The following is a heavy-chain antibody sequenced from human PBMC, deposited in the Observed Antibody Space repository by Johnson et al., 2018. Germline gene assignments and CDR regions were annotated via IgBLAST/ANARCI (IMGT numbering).Heavy chain of an antibody. V-gene: IGHV3-33*01. Sequence: QVQLVESGGGVVQPGRSLRLSCAASGFTFSSYGMHWVRQAPGKGLEWVAVIWYDGSNKYYADSVKGRFPISRDNSKNTLYLQINSPRAEATAVYYCARRAYYYDSSGYYQTHDAFDIWGQGTMVTVSS. CDR3: ARRAYYYDSSGYYQTHDAFDI. J-gene: IGHJ3*02. D-gene: IGHD3-22*01. CDR2: IWYDGSNK. CDR1: GFTFSSYG.